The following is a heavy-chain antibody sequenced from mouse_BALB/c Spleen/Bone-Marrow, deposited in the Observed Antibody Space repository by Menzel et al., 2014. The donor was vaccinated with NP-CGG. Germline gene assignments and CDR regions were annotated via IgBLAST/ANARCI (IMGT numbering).Heavy chain of an antibody. CDR1: GYTFTDYN. D-gene: IGHD1-1*01. Sequence: EVMLVESGPELVKPGASVKIPCKASGYTFTDYNMDWVKQSHGKSLEWIGDINPNNGGTIYNQKFKGKATLTVDKSSSTAYMELRSLTSEDTAVYHCARRHGSSFDYWGQGTTLTVSS. CDR2: INPNNGGT. V-gene: IGHV1-18*01. CDR3: ARRHGSSFDY. J-gene: IGHJ2*01.